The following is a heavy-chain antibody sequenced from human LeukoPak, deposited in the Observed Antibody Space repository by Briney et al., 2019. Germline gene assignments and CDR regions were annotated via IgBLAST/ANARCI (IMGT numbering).Heavy chain of an antibody. Sequence: PGRSLRLPCAASGFTFRSYAMHWVRQAPGKGLEWVAGISYDGTNKYYADSVKGRFTISRDNSKNTLYLQMNSLRTDDTAVYYCARESPACGEDCYFDYWGQGTLVTVSS. CDR2: ISYDGTNK. J-gene: IGHJ4*02. V-gene: IGHV3-30-3*01. CDR3: ARESPACGEDCYFDY. CDR1: GFTFRSYA. D-gene: IGHD2-21*02.